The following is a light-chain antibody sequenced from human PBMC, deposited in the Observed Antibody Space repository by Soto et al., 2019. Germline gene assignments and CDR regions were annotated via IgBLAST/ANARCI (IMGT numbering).Light chain of an antibody. J-gene: IGKJ1*01. Sequence: AIQMTQSPSSLSASVGDRVTITCRASQGITDDLGWYQQKPGKAPKLLIYAASSLQSGVPSRFNGSGSGTDFTLTISSLQPEDFATYYCLQNFNFPWTFGLGTKVEIK. CDR2: AAS. CDR1: QGITDD. CDR3: LQNFNFPWT. V-gene: IGKV1-6*01.